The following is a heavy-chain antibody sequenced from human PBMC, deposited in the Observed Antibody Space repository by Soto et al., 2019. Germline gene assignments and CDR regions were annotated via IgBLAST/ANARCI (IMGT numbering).Heavy chain of an antibody. CDR2: IYYSGST. V-gene: IGHV4-30-4*01. D-gene: IGHD1-20*01. CDR1: GGSLSSGYYY. CDR3: ARVPTRITGTNYYYGMDV. Sequence: RSFTCTVSGGSLSSGYYYGSWIRQPPGKGLERIGYIYYSGSTYYNPSLKSRVTISGDTSKNQFSLKLSAVTAADTAVYYCARVPTRITGTNYYYGMDVWGQGTTVTVSS. J-gene: IGHJ6*02.